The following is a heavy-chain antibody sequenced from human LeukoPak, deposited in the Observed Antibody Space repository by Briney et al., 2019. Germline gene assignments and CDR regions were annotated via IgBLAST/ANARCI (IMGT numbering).Heavy chain of an antibody. Sequence: PGGSLRLSCAASGFTFSSYAMHWVRQAPGKGLEWVAVISYDGSNKYYADSVKGRFTISGDNSKNTLYLQMNSLRAEDTAVYYCDSYWGQGTLLTVSS. CDR3: DSY. J-gene: IGHJ4*02. V-gene: IGHV3-30-3*01. CDR2: ISYDGSNK. CDR1: GFTFSSYA.